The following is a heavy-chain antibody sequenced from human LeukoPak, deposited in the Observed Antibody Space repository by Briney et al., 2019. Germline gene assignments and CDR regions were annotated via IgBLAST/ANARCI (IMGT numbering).Heavy chain of an antibody. CDR1: GGSISSGGYY. V-gene: IGHV4-30-2*01. D-gene: IGHD2-2*01. CDR3: ARDRCSSTSCYPGYYYYMDV. CDR2: IYHSGST. Sequence: SETLSLTCTVSGGSISSGGYYWSWIRQPPGKGLEWIGYIYHSGSTYYNPSLKSRVTISVDRSKNQFSLKLSSVTAADTAVYYCARDRCSSTSCYPGYYYYMDVWGKGTTVTVSS. J-gene: IGHJ6*03.